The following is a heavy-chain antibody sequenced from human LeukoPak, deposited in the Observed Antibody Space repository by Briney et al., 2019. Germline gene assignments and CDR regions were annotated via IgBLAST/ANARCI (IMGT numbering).Heavy chain of an antibody. CDR3: ARTTRYSSGTYYQQKFDY. Sequence: SETLSLTCTVSGGSISSYYWSWIRQPAGKGLEWIGRIYTSGSTNYNPSLKSRVTISVDTSKNQFSLKLSSVTAADTAVYYCARTTRYSSGTYYQQKFDYWGQGTLVTVSS. CDR2: IYTSGST. V-gene: IGHV4-4*07. CDR1: GGSISSYY. J-gene: IGHJ4*02. D-gene: IGHD3-10*01.